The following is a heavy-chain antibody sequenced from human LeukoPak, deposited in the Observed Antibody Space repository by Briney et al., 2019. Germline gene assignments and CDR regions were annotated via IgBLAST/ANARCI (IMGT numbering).Heavy chain of an antibody. Sequence: PSETLSLTCTVSGGSISSGSYYWSWIRQTAGKGLEWIGIVFTTGSTNYNRSLKSRSSISVDKSKNQLLLKLNSVTAADTAVYYCARHVAATVTHRVDPWGQGTLVTVSS. D-gene: IGHD4-17*01. J-gene: IGHJ5*02. CDR2: VFTTGST. CDR3: ARHVAATVTHRVDP. CDR1: GGSISSGSYY. V-gene: IGHV4-61*02.